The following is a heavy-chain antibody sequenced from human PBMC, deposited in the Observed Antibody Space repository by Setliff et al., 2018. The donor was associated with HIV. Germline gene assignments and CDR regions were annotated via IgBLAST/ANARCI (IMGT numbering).Heavy chain of an antibody. Sequence: GASVKVSCKSSGYTFTGSFMHWVRQAPGQGLEWMGWINCNSGGTYYAQNFQGRVTMTRDTSRSTAYMELRSLRSDDTAVYYCAREERKAPAGSGYYYYGMDVWGQGTMVTVSS. V-gene: IGHV1-2*02. D-gene: IGHD6-13*01. CDR2: INCNSGGT. J-gene: IGHJ6*02. CDR3: AREERKAPAGSGYYYYGMDV. CDR1: GYTFTGSF.